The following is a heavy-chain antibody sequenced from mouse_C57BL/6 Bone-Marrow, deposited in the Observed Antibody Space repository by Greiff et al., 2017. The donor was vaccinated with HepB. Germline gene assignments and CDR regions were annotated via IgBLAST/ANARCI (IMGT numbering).Heavy chain of an antibody. V-gene: IGHV1-64*01. J-gene: IGHJ1*03. CDR1: GYTFTSYW. CDR3: ARGGLWYLWYFDV. CDR2: IHPNSGST. Sequence: QVQLKQPGAELVKPGASVKLSCKASGYTFTSYWMHWVKQRPGQGLEWIGMIHPNSGSTNYNEKFKSKATLTVDKSSSTAYMQLSSLTSEDSAVYYCARGGLWYLWYFDVWGTGTTVTVSS. D-gene: IGHD2-1*01.